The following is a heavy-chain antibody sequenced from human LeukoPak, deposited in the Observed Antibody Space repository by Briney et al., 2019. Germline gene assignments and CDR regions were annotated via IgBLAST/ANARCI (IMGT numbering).Heavy chain of an antibody. D-gene: IGHD1-26*01. Sequence: SETLSLTCTVSGGSVNNGPYYWSWIRRHPGKGLEWIGYISYTGGTYYNPSLESRVSMSVDTSKNQSSLKLSSVTAADTAMYYCARIIVGASFDYWGQGTLVTVSS. V-gene: IGHV4-31*03. CDR1: GGSVNNGPYY. CDR3: ARIIVGASFDY. J-gene: IGHJ4*02. CDR2: ISYTGGT.